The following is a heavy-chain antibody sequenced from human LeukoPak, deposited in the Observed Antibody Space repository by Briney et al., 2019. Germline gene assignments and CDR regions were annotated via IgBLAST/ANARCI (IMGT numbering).Heavy chain of an antibody. CDR1: GGSISSYY. V-gene: IGHV4-4*07. D-gene: IGHD1-26*01. CDR2: IYPSGSA. J-gene: IGHJ4*02. Sequence: SETLSLTCTVSGGSISSYYWNWIRQPAGKGLEWIGRIYPSGSAIYNPSLKSRVTMSEATSKTQCSLKLSSVTAADTAVYYCARGIVEAPFYFNYWSQPTLVTVSS. CDR3: ARGIVEAPFYFNY.